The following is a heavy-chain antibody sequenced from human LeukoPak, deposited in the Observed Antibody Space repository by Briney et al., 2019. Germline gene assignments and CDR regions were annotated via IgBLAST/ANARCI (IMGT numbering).Heavy chain of an antibody. CDR2: INPNSGGT. J-gene: IGHJ4*02. CDR3: ASTGYCSGGSCYSNRY. CDR1: GYTLTGYY. V-gene: IGHV1-2*02. Sequence: ASVKVSCKASGYTLTGYYMHWVRRAPGQGLEWMGWINPNSGGTNYAQKFQGRVTMTRDTSISTAYMELSRLRSDDTAVYYCASTGYCSGGSCYSNRYWGQGTLVTVSS. D-gene: IGHD2-15*01.